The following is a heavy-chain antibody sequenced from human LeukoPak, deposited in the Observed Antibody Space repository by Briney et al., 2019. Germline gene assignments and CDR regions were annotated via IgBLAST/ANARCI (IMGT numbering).Heavy chain of an antibody. CDR3: AARGGAAPPHYYYYYMDV. Sequence: GGSLRLSCVASGFTVSSNYMSWVRQAPGKGLEWVSVIYSGGSTYYADSVKGRFTISRDNSKNTLYLQMNSLRAEDTAVYYCAARGGAAPPHYYYYYMDVWGKGTTVTVSS. J-gene: IGHJ6*03. CDR1: GFTVSSNY. V-gene: IGHV3-53*01. CDR2: IYSGGST. D-gene: IGHD6-13*01.